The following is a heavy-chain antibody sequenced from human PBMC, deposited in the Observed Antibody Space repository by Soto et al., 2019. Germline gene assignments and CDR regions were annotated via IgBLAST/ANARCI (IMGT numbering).Heavy chain of an antibody. CDR3: ARGSQRDYGGNKGY. Sequence: QVQLVESGGGVVQPGRSLRLSCAASGFTFSSYAMHWVRQAPGKGLEWVAVISYDGSNKYYADSVKGRFTISRDNSKNTLYLQMNSLRAEDTAVYYCARGSQRDYGGNKGYWGQGTLVTVSS. J-gene: IGHJ4*02. D-gene: IGHD4-17*01. V-gene: IGHV3-30-3*01. CDR1: GFTFSSYA. CDR2: ISYDGSNK.